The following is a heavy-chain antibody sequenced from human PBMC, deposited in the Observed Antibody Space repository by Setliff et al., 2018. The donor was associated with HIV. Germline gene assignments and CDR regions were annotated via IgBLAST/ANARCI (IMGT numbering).Heavy chain of an antibody. J-gene: IGHJ4*02. V-gene: IGHV4-34*01. CDR1: GGSFTGYY. Sequence: ETLSLTCAVYGGSFTGYYWNWIRQAPGEGLEWIGEINPGGSTNYNPSLKSRVTISLNTSTNQFSLRVTSPTAADTAVYFCARATGPTYYFDYWGQGTLVTVSS. CDR2: INPGGST. CDR3: ARATGPTYYFDY.